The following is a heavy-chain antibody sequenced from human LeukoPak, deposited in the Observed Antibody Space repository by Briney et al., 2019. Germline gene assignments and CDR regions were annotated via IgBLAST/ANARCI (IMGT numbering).Heavy chain of an antibody. J-gene: IGHJ5*02. CDR2: INEHGTIT. Sequence: GGSLRLSCAGSGFTFSNYWIHWVRQVPGKGLVWVSRINEHGTITDYADSVRGRFTISRDNAKNTLYLQMNSLRVDDTAVYYCARDLSGGHDHWGQGTLVTVSS. CDR3: ARDLSGGHDH. V-gene: IGHV3-74*01. CDR1: GFTFSNYW. D-gene: IGHD2-15*01.